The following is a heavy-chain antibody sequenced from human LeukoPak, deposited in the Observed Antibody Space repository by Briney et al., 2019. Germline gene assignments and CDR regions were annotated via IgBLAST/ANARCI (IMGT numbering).Heavy chain of an antibody. CDR2: IHTSGST. V-gene: IGHV4-4*07. Sequence: SETLSLTCTVSYGSISSYYWSWIRQPAGKGLEWIGRIHTSGSTNYNPSLKSRVTMSVDTSKNQFSLKLRSVTAADTAVYYCARDWNPLQGHAAFDVWGQGTKVTVSS. J-gene: IGHJ3*01. CDR1: YGSISSYY. D-gene: IGHD1-1*01. CDR3: ARDWNPLQGHAAFDV.